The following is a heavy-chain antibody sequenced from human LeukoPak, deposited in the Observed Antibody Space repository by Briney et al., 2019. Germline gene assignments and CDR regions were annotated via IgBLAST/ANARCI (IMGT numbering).Heavy chain of an antibody. CDR1: GFTFDDYA. Sequence: GRSLRLSCAASGFTFDDYAMHWVRQVPGKGLEWVSGISYNSGNIGYADSVKGRFTISRDNAKNALYLQMNSLRAEDMAFYYCAKADCSSTICSFDYWGQGTLVPVSP. V-gene: IGHV3-9*03. J-gene: IGHJ4*02. CDR2: ISYNSGNI. CDR3: AKADCSSTICSFDY. D-gene: IGHD2-2*01.